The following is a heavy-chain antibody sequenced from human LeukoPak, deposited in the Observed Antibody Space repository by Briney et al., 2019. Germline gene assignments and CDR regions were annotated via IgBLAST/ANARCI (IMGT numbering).Heavy chain of an antibody. CDR2: IYYSGST. CDR3: ATEAVAVAATFDY. D-gene: IGHD2-15*01. Sequence: SETLSLTCTASGGSISSSSYYWGWIRQPPGKGLEWIGGIYYSGSTYYNPSLKSRVTISADTSKNHFSLKLSSVTAADTAVYYCATEAVAVAATFDYWGQGTLVIVSS. V-gene: IGHV4-39*07. CDR1: GGSISSSSYY. J-gene: IGHJ4*02.